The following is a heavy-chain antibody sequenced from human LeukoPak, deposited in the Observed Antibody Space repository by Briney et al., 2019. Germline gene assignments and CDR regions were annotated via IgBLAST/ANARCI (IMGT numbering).Heavy chain of an antibody. D-gene: IGHD3-3*01. Sequence: VASVKVSCKASGGTFSSYAISWVRQAPGQGLEWMGGIIPIFGTANYAQKFQGRVTITADESTSTAYMELSSLRSEDTAVYYCARDYSYDFWSGYSGGAGSYFRYWGQGTLVTVSS. CDR1: GGTFSSYA. J-gene: IGHJ4*02. CDR3: ARDYSYDFWSGYSGGAGSYFRY. CDR2: IIPIFGTA. V-gene: IGHV1-69*13.